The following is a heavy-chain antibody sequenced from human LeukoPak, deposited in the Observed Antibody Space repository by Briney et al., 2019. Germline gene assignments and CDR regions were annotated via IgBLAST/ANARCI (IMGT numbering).Heavy chain of an antibody. D-gene: IGHD3/OR15-3a*01. CDR1: GYSFTTFH. V-gene: IGHV1-8*03. CDR3: ARRGLVAGIYDLVYGFDL. CDR2: VNPDTGNT. Sequence: ASVKVSCKAAGYSFTTFHINWVRQAPGQGPEWMGWVNPDTGNTGFAQKFQGRVTITQNSSVTTVYMELSSLTSEDTAVYYCARRGLVAGIYDLVYGFDLWGQGTMVTVSS. J-gene: IGHJ3*01.